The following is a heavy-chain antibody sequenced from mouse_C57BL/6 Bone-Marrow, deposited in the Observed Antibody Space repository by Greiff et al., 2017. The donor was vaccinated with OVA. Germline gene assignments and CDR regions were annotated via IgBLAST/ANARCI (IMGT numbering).Heavy chain of an antibody. D-gene: IGHD3-2*02. CDR2: IYPGSGST. V-gene: IGHV1-55*01. J-gene: IGHJ2*01. CDR1: GYTFTNYW. CDR3: ADEAY. Sequence: QVQLKQPGAELVKPGASVKMSCKASGYTFTNYWITWVKQRPGQGLEWIGDIYPGSGSTNYNEKFKSKATMTVDKSSSTAYMQLSSLTSEDSAVYYCADEAYWGQGTTLTVSS.